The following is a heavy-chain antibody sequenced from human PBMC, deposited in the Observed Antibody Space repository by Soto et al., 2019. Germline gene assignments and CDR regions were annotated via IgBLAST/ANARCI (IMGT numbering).Heavy chain of an antibody. CDR1: GFTFSSYT. CDR2: ISSSSRTI. Sequence: GGSLRLSCAASGFTFSSYTMNWVRQAPGKGLEWVSYISSSSRTIYYADSVKGRFTISRDNAKNSLYLQMNSLRAEDTAVYYCAREYYYYYMEVWGKGTTVTVSS. J-gene: IGHJ6*03. CDR3: AREYYYYYMEV. V-gene: IGHV3-48*01.